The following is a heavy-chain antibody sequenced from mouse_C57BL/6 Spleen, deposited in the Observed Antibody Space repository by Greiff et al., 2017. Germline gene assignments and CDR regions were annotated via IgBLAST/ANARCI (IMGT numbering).Heavy chain of an antibody. CDR3: ARLNGYYVAMDY. CDR1: GFTFSDYG. Sequence: EVKLVESGGGLVKPGGSLKLSCAASGFTFSDYGMHWVRQAPEKGLEWVAYISSGSSTIYYADTVKGRFTISRENAKNTLFLQMTSLRSEDTAMYYCARLNGYYVAMDYWGQGTSVTVSS. V-gene: IGHV5-17*01. J-gene: IGHJ4*01. CDR2: ISSGSSTI. D-gene: IGHD2-3*01.